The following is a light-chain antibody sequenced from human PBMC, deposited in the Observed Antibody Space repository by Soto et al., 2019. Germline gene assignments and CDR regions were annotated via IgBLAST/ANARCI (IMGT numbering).Light chain of an antibody. CDR2: AAS. CDR1: RAIRS. Sequence: IQLTQSPSSLSASVGDRVSITCRASRAIRSFSPAKLLIYAASTLQSGVPSRFSGSGSGTEFTLTISSLQPDDFATYYCQQYNNYSTFGQGTKVDIK. V-gene: IGKV1-9*01. J-gene: IGKJ1*01. CDR3: QQYNNYST.